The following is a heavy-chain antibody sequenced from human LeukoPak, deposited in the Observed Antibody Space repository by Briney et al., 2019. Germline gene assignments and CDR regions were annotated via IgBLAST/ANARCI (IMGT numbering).Heavy chain of an antibody. CDR1: GYTFTSYG. Sequence: ASVKVSCKASGYTFTSYGISWVRQAPGQGLEWMGWISTYNGNTNYAQKLQGRVTMTTDTSTSTAYMELRSLRSDDTAMYYCARPGYCSGGSCYGYFDYWGQGTLVTVSS. D-gene: IGHD2-15*01. V-gene: IGHV1-18*01. J-gene: IGHJ4*02. CDR3: ARPGYCSGGSCYGYFDY. CDR2: ISTYNGNT.